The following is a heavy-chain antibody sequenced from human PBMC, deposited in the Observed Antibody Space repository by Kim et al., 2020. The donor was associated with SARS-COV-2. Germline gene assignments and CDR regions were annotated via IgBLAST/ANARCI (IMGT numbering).Heavy chain of an antibody. Sequence: GGSLRLSCAVSGFTFSTYAMSWVRQAPGKGLEWVSVISGSGGSTYYADSVKGRFIISRDNSKNTLYLQMNSLRAEDMAVYYCARTRGKAATGRNYYFYY. V-gene: IGHV3-23*01. CDR2: ISGSGGST. CDR3: ARTRGKAATGRNYYFYY. D-gene: IGHD6-13*01. J-gene: IGHJ4*01. CDR1: GFTFSTYA.